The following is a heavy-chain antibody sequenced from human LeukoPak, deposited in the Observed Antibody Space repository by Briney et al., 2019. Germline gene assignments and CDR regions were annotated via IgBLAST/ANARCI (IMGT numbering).Heavy chain of an antibody. Sequence: PSETLSLTCAVYGGSFSGYYWSWIRQPPGKGLEWIGEINHSGSTNYNPSLKSRVTISVDTSKNQFSLKLSSVTAADTAVYYCARGYWNYGRRYFDYWGKGTLVTVSS. CDR1: GGSFSGYY. D-gene: IGHD1-7*01. J-gene: IGHJ4*02. CDR2: INHSGST. CDR3: ARGYWNYGRRYFDY. V-gene: IGHV4-34*01.